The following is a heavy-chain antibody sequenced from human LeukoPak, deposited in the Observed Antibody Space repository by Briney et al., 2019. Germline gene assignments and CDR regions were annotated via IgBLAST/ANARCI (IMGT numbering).Heavy chain of an antibody. CDR1: GGSICSYY. V-gene: IGHV4-59*01. CDR2: IYYSGST. J-gene: IGHJ3*02. Sequence: SETLSLTCTVSGGSICSYYWSWIRQPPGKGLEWIGYIYYSGSTNYNPSLKSRVTISVDTSKNQFSLKLGSVTAADTAVYYCARELDSGSYGDAFDIWGQGTMVTVSS. CDR3: ARELDSGSYGDAFDI. D-gene: IGHD1-26*01.